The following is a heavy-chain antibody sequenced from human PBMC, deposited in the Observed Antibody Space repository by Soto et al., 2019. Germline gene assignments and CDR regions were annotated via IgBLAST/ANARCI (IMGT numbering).Heavy chain of an antibody. D-gene: IGHD2-2*02. CDR1: GGTFSSYT. Sequence: QVQLVQSGAEVKKPGSSVKVSCKASGGTFSSYTISWVRQAPGQGLEWMGRIIPILGIANYAQKFQGRVMLTADKSTSTGYMELSSLRSEDSAVYYCVMEYCSSTSCYRDYWWQGTLVTVSS. V-gene: IGHV1-69*02. J-gene: IGHJ4*02. CDR3: VMEYCSSTSCYRDY. CDR2: IIPILGIA.